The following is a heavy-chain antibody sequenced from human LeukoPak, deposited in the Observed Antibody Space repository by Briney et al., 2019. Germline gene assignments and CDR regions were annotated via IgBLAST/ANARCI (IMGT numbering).Heavy chain of an antibody. J-gene: IGHJ4*02. CDR1: GFTVSSNY. Sequence: GGSLRLSCAASGFTVSSNYMSWVRQAPGKGLEWVSVIYSGGSTYYADSVNGRFTISRDNSKNTLYLQMNSLRAEDTAVYYCAKEALVITEIFDYWGQGTLVTVSS. D-gene: IGHD3-22*01. V-gene: IGHV3-53*01. CDR3: AKEALVITEIFDY. CDR2: IYSGGST.